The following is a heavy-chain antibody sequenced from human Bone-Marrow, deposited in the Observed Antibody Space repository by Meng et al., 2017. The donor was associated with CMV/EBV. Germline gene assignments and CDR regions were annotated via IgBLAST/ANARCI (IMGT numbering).Heavy chain of an antibody. Sequence: GESLKISCAASGFTFDDYGMSWVRQAPGKGLEWVSGINWNGGSTGYADSVKGRFTISRDNAKNSLYLQMNSLRAEDTALYYCARPTSSDYGGNSYSWDYWGQGTLVTVYS. CDR3: ARPTSSDYGGNSYSWDY. CDR1: GFTFDDYG. V-gene: IGHV3-20*04. D-gene: IGHD4-23*01. J-gene: IGHJ4*02. CDR2: INWNGGST.